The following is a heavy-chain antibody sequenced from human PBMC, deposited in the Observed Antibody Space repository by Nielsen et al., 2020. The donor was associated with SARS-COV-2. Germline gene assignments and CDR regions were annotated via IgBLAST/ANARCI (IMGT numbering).Heavy chain of an antibody. CDR3: ARLYSFWSGDPPLRYFDN. Sequence: GSLRLSCTVSGGSISSYYWSWIRQPPGKGLEWIGNIYYSGSAYYNPSLKSRVTISVDTSKNQFSLKLNSVTAADTAVYYCARLYSFWSGDPPLRYFDNWGQGTLVTVSS. CDR1: GGSISSYY. V-gene: IGHV4-39*01. J-gene: IGHJ4*02. CDR2: IYYSGSA. D-gene: IGHD3-3*01.